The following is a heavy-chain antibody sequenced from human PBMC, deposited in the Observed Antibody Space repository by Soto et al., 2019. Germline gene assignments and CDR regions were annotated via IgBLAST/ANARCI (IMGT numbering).Heavy chain of an antibody. CDR2: ISVHNGNT. J-gene: IGHJ4*01. D-gene: IGHD1-1*01. CDR3: AGDVNGGLADY. CDR1: GYSFTSYG. V-gene: IGHV1-18*01. Sequence: QVQLVQSGAEVKKPGASVKVSCKASGYSFTSYGISWVRQAPGQGLEWLGWISVHNGNTDYAQKLQGRVTMTTDTSTSTAYMELRILRSDDTAVYYCAGDVNGGLADYWGHGTLVTVSP.